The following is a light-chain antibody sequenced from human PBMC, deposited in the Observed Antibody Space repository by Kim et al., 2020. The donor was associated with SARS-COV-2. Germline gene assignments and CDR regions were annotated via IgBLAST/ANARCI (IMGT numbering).Light chain of an antibody. CDR3: QAWDSSTAV. CDR1: KLGDKY. Sequence: SYELTQPPSVSVSPGQTASITCSGDKLGDKYASWYQQKSGQSPVLVIHQDSKRPSGLPERFSGSNSGNTATLTISGTQAMDEADYYCQAWDSSTAVFGTG. V-gene: IGLV3-1*01. J-gene: IGLJ1*01. CDR2: QDS.